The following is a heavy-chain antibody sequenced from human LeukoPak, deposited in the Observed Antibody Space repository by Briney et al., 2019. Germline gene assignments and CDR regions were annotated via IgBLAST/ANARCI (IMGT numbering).Heavy chain of an antibody. V-gene: IGHV3-7*03. J-gene: IGHJ6*02. CDR2: INRDGSEK. CDR3: ARDSYGMDV. Sequence: PGGSLRLSCVVSGFTLSSRWMMWVRQAPGEGLEWMTNINRDGSEKNYEDSVKGRFTITRDNAENSLYLQMNSLKVEDSAIYYCARDSYGMDVWGQGTTVSVSS. CDR1: GFTLSSRW.